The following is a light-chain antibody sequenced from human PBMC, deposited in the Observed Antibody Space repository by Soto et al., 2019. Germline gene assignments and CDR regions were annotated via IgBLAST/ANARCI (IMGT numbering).Light chain of an antibody. V-gene: IGKV3-11*01. CDR3: QQRSNWPIT. J-gene: IGKJ5*01. Sequence: IVLTQSPATLSLSPWERENMYCRASQSVSSYLAWYQQKPGQAPRLLIYDASNRATGIPARFSGSGSGTDFTLTISSLEPEDFAVYYCQQRSNWPITFGQGTRLEI. CDR2: DAS. CDR1: QSVSSY.